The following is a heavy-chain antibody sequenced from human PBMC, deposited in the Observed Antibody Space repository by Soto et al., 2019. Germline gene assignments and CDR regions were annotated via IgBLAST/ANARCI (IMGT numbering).Heavy chain of an antibody. Sequence: PGGSLRLSCAASGFTFSSYGMHWVRQAPGKGLEWVAVISYDGSNKYYADSVKGRFTISRDNSKNTLYLQMNSLRAEDTAVYYCAKDSKIRFEMYYFDYWGQGTLVTVSS. CDR1: GFTFSSYG. D-gene: IGHD3-3*01. CDR2: ISYDGSNK. J-gene: IGHJ4*02. V-gene: IGHV3-30*18. CDR3: AKDSKIRFEMYYFDY.